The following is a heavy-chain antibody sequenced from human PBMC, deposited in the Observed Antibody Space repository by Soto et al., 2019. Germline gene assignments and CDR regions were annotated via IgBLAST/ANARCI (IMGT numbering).Heavy chain of an antibody. V-gene: IGHV1-46*01. D-gene: IGHD3-3*01. CDR3: ARGTMSIFGVVIIRSGYFDY. J-gene: IGHJ4*02. Sequence: ASVKVSCKASGYTFTSYYMHWLRQAPGQGLEWMGIINPSGGSTSYAQKFQGRVTMTRDTSTSTVYMELSSLRSEDTAVYYCARGTMSIFGVVIIRSGYFDYWGQGTLVTVSS. CDR1: GYTFTSYY. CDR2: INPSGGST.